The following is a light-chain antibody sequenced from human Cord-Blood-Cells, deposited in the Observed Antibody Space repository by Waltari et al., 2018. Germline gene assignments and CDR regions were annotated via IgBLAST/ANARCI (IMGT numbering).Light chain of an antibody. CDR2: EGS. CDR3: CSYAGSSNWV. CDR1: SSDVGSYTL. Sequence: GQSITISCTGTSSDVGSYTLVSWYQQHPGKAPKLMIYEGSKRPSGVSNRFSGSKSGNTASLTISRLQAEDEADYYCCSYAGSSNWVFGGGTKLTVL. J-gene: IGLJ3*02. V-gene: IGLV2-23*01.